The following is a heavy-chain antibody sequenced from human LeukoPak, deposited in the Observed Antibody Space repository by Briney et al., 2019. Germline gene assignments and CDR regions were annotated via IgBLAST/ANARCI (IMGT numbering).Heavy chain of an antibody. CDR1: GFTVSSNY. CDR2: ISGFGGST. D-gene: IGHD6-13*01. Sequence: GGSLRLSCAASGFTVSSNYMSWVRQAPGKGPEWVSGISGFGGSTYYAPSVKDRFAISRDNSGNALFLRLTNLRVEDSALYYCARRGGSSWSSFDFWGQGTWVGVSS. J-gene: IGHJ4*02. CDR3: ARRGGSSWSSFDF. V-gene: IGHV3-53*01.